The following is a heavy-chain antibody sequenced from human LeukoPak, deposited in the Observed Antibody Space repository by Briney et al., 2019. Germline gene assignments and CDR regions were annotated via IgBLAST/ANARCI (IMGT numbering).Heavy chain of an antibody. CDR2: IYYSGST. CDR1: GGSISSSSYY. CDR3: ARDRLIYSSSWYVE. J-gene: IGHJ4*02. D-gene: IGHD6-13*01. Sequence: PSETLSLTCTVSGGSISSSSYYWGWIRQPPGKGLEWIGSIYYSGSTYYNPSLKSRVTISVDTSKNQFSLKLSPVTAADTAVYYCARDRLIYSSSWYVEWGQGTLVTVSS. V-gene: IGHV4-39*07.